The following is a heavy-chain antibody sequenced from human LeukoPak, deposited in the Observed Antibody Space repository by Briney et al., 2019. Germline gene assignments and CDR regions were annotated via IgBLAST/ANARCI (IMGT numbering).Heavy chain of an antibody. CDR1: GGSISSSSYY. D-gene: IGHD2-15*01. J-gene: IGHJ4*02. V-gene: IGHV4-39*07. Sequence: SETLSLTCTVSGGSISSSSYYWGWIRQPPGKGLEWIGSIYYSGSTYYNPSLKSRVTISVDTSKNQFSLKLSSVTAADTAVYYCARGFGPLGGSCYSYWGQGTLVTVSS. CDR3: ARGFGPLGGSCYSY. CDR2: IYYSGST.